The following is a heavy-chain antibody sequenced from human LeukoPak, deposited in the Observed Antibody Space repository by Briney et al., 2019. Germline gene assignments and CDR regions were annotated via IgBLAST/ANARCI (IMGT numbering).Heavy chain of an antibody. D-gene: IGHD3-22*01. J-gene: IGHJ4*02. V-gene: IGHV3-30-3*01. CDR3: ARKEFDSSGYYYAY. Sequence: GGSLRLSCAASGFTFSSYAMHRVRQAPGKGLEWVAVISYDGSNKYYADSVKGRFTISRDNSKNTLYLQMNSLRAEDTAVYYCARKEFDSSGYYYAYWGQGTLVTVSS. CDR1: GFTFSSYA. CDR2: ISYDGSNK.